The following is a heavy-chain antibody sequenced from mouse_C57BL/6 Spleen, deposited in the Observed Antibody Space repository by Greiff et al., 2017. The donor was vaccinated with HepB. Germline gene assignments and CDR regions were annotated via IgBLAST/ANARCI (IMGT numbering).Heavy chain of an antibody. CDR3: ARSRGLRGDMDG. D-gene: IGHD3-1*01. CDR1: GFSLTSYG. Sequence: QVQLQESGPGLVQPSQRLSITCTASGFSLTSYGVHWVRQSPGKGLEWLGEIWSGGSTDYNADFISRLSISKDNSKSQVFFKMNSLQADDTAICYCARSRGLRGDMDGWGKGTSVTVSS. J-gene: IGHJ4*01. V-gene: IGHV2-2*01. CDR2: IWSGGST.